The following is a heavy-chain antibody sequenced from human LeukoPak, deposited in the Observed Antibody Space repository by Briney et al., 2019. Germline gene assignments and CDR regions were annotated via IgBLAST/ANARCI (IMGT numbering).Heavy chain of an antibody. D-gene: IGHD3-22*01. CDR2: VYTSGIT. V-gene: IGHV4-4*07. Sequence: SETLSLTCTVPGGFINNYWSWIRQPAGKGLEWTGRVYTSGITNYNPSLKSRITMSVDTSKNQFSLKLSSVTAADTAVYYCAIPYYDSSGYYYGDAFDIWGQGTMVTVSS. J-gene: IGHJ3*02. CDR3: AIPYYDSSGYYYGDAFDI. CDR1: GGFINNY.